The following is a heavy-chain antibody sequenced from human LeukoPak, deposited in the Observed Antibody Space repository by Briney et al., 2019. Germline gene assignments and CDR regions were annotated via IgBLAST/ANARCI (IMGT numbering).Heavy chain of an antibody. D-gene: IGHD3-22*01. CDR2: MRYDGSNK. CDR3: AKDRGPTYDSSGYYLY. J-gene: IGHJ4*02. Sequence: GGSLRLSCAASGFIFSSYGMHWVRQAPGKGLEWVAFMRYDGSNKYYADSVKGRFTISRDNSKNTLYLQMNSLRAEDTAVYYCAKDRGPTYDSSGYYLYWVQGTLISVSS. V-gene: IGHV3-30*02. CDR1: GFIFSSYG.